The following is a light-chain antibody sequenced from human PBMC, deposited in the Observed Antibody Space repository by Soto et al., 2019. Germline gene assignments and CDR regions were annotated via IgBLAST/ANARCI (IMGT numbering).Light chain of an antibody. J-gene: IGLJ1*01. V-gene: IGLV2-8*01. CDR2: EVS. CDR3: SSYAGSNNFV. Sequence: QSALTQPPSASGSPGQSVTISCTGTSSDVGGYNYVSWDQQHPGKAPKLMIYEVSKRPSGVPDRFSGSKSGNTASLTVSGLQAEDDADYYCSSYAGSNNFVFGTGTKLTVL. CDR1: SSDVGGYNY.